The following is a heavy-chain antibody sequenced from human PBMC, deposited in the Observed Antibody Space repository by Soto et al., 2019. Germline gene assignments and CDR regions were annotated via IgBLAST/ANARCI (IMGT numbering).Heavy chain of an antibody. D-gene: IGHD6-25*01. CDR1: GFTFGDYY. Sequence: QVQLVESGGGLVKPGGSLRLSCAASGFTFGDYYMSWIRQAPGKGLEWVSYISSSGSSTYYVDSVRGRFTISRDNAKNSLYLQMDRLGAEDTAVYYCARAAAASPAACYWGQGTLVTVSS. J-gene: IGHJ4*02. CDR3: ARAAAASPAACY. CDR2: ISSSGSST. V-gene: IGHV3-11*01.